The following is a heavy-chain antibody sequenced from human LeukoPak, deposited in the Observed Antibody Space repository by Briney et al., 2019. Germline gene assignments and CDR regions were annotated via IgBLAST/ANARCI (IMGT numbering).Heavy chain of an antibody. J-gene: IGHJ4*02. CDR3: ARDYYDGSGPIDY. Sequence: ASVKVSCKASGYTFTSYAIHWVRQAPGQGLEWMGWITPSGATNYPQKFQGRVAITWDTSITTAYMDLSRLTSDDTAVYYCARDYYDGSGPIDYWGQGTLVTVSS. D-gene: IGHD3-22*01. V-gene: IGHV1-2*02. CDR2: ITPSGAT. CDR1: GYTFTSYA.